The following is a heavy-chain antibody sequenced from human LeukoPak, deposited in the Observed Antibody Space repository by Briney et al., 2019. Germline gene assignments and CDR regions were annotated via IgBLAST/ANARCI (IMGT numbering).Heavy chain of an antibody. CDR3: ARVYYYTPPLTDYYFDY. V-gene: IGHV4-59*01. CDR1: GGSISSYC. J-gene: IGHJ4*02. CDR2: IYYSGST. Sequence: KPSETLSLTCTVSGGSISSYCWSWIRQPPGKGLEWIGYIYYSGSTNYNPSLKSRVTISVDTSKNQFSLKLSSVTAADTAVYYCARVYYYTPPLTDYYFDYWGQGTLVTVSS. D-gene: IGHD3-10*01.